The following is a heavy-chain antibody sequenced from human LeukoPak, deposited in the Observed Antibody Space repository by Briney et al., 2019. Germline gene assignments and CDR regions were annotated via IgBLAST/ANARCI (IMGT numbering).Heavy chain of an antibody. V-gene: IGHV3-23*01. J-gene: IGHJ4*02. D-gene: IGHD3-9*01. CDR3: AKGAHDILTGYRFDY. CDR1: GLTFGSYA. CDR2: ISGSGGST. Sequence: PGGSLRLSCEASGLTFGSYAMNWVRQAPGKGLEWVSAISGSGGSTYYADSVKGRFTISRDNSKNTLYLQMNSLRAEDTAVYYCAKGAHDILTGYRFDYWGQGTLVTVSS.